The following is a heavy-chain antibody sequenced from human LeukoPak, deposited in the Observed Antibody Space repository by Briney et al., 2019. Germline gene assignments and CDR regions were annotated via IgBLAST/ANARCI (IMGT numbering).Heavy chain of an antibody. V-gene: IGHV4-34*01. D-gene: IGHD6-13*01. Sequence: SDTLSLTCAVYGGSFRGYYWSWIRQPPGKGLEWIGEINHSGSTNYNPSLKSRVTISVDTSKNQFSLKLSSVTAADTAVYYCATGIAAAGTSGYYYYYYGMDVWGKGTTVTVSS. J-gene: IGHJ6*04. CDR3: ATGIAAAGTSGYYYYYYGMDV. CDR2: INHSGST. CDR1: GGSFRGYY.